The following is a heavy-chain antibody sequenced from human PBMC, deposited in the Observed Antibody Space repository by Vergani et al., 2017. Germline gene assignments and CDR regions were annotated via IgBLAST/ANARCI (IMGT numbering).Heavy chain of an antibody. J-gene: IGHJ3*02. D-gene: IGHD6-13*01. CDR2: INHSGST. V-gene: IGHV4-34*01. CDR3: ASDRTGYIDAFDI. Sequence: QVQLQQWGAGLLKPSETLSLTCAVYGGSFSGYYWSWIRQPPGKGLEWFGEINHSGSTNYNPSLKSRVTISVDTSKNQFSLKLSSVTAADTAVYYCASDRTGYIDAFDIWGQGTMVTVSS. CDR1: GGSFSGYY.